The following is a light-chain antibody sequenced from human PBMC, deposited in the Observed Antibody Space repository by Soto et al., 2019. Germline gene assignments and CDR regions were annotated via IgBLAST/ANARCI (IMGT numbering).Light chain of an antibody. V-gene: IGKV3-15*01. Sequence: EIVMTQSPATLSVSPGERATLSCIASQSVSSNLAWYQQKPGQAPRLLIYGASTRATGIPARFSGSGSGTEFTLTISSLQSEDFAVYYCQQYKNWPPLTVGGGTKVEIK. CDR3: QQYKNWPPLT. J-gene: IGKJ4*01. CDR1: QSVSSN. CDR2: GAS.